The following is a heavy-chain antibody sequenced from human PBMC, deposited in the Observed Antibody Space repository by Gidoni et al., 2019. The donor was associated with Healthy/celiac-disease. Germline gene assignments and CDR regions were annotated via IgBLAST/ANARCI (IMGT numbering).Heavy chain of an antibody. J-gene: IGHJ3*02. CDR2: LSSSSSYI. Sequence: EVQLVESGGGLVKPGGSLRLSCAASGFTFSSYSMNWVRQAPGKGLEWVSSLSSSSSYIYYADSVKCRFTISRDNAKNSLYLQMNSLRAEDTAVYYCTRDEPDSSGYQDAFDIWGQGTMVTVSS. CDR3: TRDEPDSSGYQDAFDI. CDR1: GFTFSSYS. V-gene: IGHV3-21*01. D-gene: IGHD3-22*01.